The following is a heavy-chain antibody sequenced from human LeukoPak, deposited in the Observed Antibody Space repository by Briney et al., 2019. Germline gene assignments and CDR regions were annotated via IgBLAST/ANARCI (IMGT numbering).Heavy chain of an antibody. CDR1: GGSISGSNYY. D-gene: IGHD5/OR15-5a*01. Sequence: PSETLSLTCTVSGGSISGSNYYWDWIRQPPGRGLEWIGSVYQSGSTYYNPSLKSPVTISGDTSKNQFSLKLSSVTAEDTAVYFCATGGGLAVSHIWGQGTLVTVSS. CDR2: VYQSGST. CDR3: ATGGGLAVSHI. V-gene: IGHV4-39*01. J-gene: IGHJ4*02.